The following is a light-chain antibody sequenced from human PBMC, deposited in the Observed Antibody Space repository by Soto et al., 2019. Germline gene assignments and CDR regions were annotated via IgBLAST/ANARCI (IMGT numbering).Light chain of an antibody. CDR1: QSVSSSY. J-gene: IGKJ5*01. CDR2: GAS. CDR3: QHYYSYPIT. Sequence: EIGLTQSPGTLSFSTGERATLSCRASQSVSSSYLAWYQQKPGQAPRLLIYGASSRATGIPDRFSGSGSGTDFTLTISCLQSEDFAPYYCQHYYSYPITSGQGTRLEIK. V-gene: IGKV3-20*01.